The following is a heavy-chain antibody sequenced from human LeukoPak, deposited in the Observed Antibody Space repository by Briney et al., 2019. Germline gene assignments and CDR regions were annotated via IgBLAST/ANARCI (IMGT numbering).Heavy chain of an antibody. Sequence: GGSLRLSCAASGFIFSSYWMHWVRQAPGKGPVWFSHINTDGSITDYADSVKGRFTISRDNAKNSLYLQMNSLRAEDTAVYYCASWRYCSGGSCYPGAFDIWGQGTMVTVSS. D-gene: IGHD2-15*01. CDR1: GFIFSSYW. J-gene: IGHJ3*02. CDR2: INTDGSIT. CDR3: ASWRYCSGGSCYPGAFDI. V-gene: IGHV3-74*01.